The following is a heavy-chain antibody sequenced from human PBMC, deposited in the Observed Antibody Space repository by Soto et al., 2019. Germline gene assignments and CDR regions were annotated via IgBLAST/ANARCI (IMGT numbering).Heavy chain of an antibody. CDR3: ARYDSSGYYWPYYYYGMDV. CDR1: GFTFSTYS. CDR2: ISSSSSSI. J-gene: IGHJ6*02. Sequence: PGGSLRLSCVASGFTFSTYSMNWVRQAPGKGLEWVSYISSSSSSIYYADSVKGRFTISRDNAKNSLYLQMNSLRAEDTAVYYCARYDSSGYYWPYYYYGMDVWGQGTTVTVSS. D-gene: IGHD3-22*01. V-gene: IGHV3-48*01.